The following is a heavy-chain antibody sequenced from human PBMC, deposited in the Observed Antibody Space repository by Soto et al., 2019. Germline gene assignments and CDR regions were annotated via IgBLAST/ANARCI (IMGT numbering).Heavy chain of an antibody. CDR2: IYYSGST. J-gene: IGHJ5*02. CDR1: GGSISSYY. V-gene: IGHV4-59*01. Sequence: SETLSLTCTVSGGSISSYYWSWIRQPPGKGLEWIGYIYYSGSTNYNPSPKSRVTISVDTSKNQFSLKLSSVTAADTAVYYCARVTGAAAGNIDWFDPWGQGTLVTVSS. CDR3: ARVTGAAAGNIDWFDP. D-gene: IGHD6-13*01.